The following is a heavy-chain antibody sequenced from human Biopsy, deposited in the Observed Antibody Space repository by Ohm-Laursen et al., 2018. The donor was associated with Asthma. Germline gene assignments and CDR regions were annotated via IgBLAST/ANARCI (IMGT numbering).Heavy chain of an antibody. CDR3: ARGDSSVWSHYYFDY. J-gene: IGHJ4*02. V-gene: IGHV3-53*01. D-gene: IGHD3-22*01. CDR2: IYSGGTS. Sequence: SPRLSCTASGFTVRRDHMFWVRQAPGKGLEWVSVIYSGGTSHTADYVRGRFTISRDFSKNTLHLQMHSLRVEDTAVYYCARGDSSVWSHYYFDYWGQGTLVTVSS. CDR1: GFTVRRDH.